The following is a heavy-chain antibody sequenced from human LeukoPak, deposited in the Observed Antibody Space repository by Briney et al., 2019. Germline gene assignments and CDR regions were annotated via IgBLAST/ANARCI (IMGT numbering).Heavy chain of an antibody. Sequence: PGRSLRLSCAASGFTFSHYGMHWVRQAPGKGLEGVAVIWHDGRNKYYADSVKGRFTVSRDNSKNTLSLQMDSLRADDTAAYYCARDRGSDDPIDSWGQGTLVTVSS. CDR1: GFTFSHYG. CDR3: ARDRGSDDPIDS. J-gene: IGHJ5*02. CDR2: IWHDGRNK. D-gene: IGHD2-15*01. V-gene: IGHV3-33*01.